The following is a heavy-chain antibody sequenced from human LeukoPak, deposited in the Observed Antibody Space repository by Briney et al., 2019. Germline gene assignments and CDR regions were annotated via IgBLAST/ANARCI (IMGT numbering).Heavy chain of an antibody. CDR3: ARGGGYNYGDYYYYMDV. D-gene: IGHD5-18*01. CDR2: VYYSGST. CDR1: GGSISSYY. V-gene: IGHV4-59*01. Sequence: SETLSLTCTVSGGSISSYYWSWIRQPPGKGLGWIGYVYYSGSTNYNPSLKSRVTISVDTSKKQFSLKLNSVTAADTAVYYCARGGGYNYGDYYYYMDVWGKGTTVTISS. J-gene: IGHJ6*03.